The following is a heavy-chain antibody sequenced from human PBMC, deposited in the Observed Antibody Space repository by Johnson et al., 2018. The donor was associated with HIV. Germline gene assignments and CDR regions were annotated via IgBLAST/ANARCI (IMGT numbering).Heavy chain of an antibody. CDR2: ISHDGGNK. D-gene: IGHD3-22*01. CDR1: GFTFGSYG. J-gene: IGHJ3*02. Sequence: QVQLVESGGGVVQPGRSLRLSCAASGFTFGSYGIHWVRQAPGKGLEWVAVISHDGGNKYYADSVKGRFSISRDNSKNTLYLQMNSLRAEDTAVDYCARDYRNRYYSSASEAFDIGGQGTMVTVSS. V-gene: IGHV3-30*03. CDR3: ARDYRNRYYSSASEAFDI.